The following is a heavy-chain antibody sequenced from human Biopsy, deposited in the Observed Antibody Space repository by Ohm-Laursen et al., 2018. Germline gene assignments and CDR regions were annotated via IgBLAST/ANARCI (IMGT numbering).Heavy chain of an antibody. J-gene: IGHJ5*02. D-gene: IGHD1-26*01. V-gene: IGHV1-69*10. CDR1: GDSFTSYA. CDR3: ARGEGSSWFDP. CDR2: IIPIPNVA. Sequence: GPSAKASCKASGDSFTSYAIGWVRQAPGQGLEWMGGIIPIPNVATYAQKFQGRITITADESTSSAYMELSSLTSDDSAVYFCARGEGSSWFDPWGHGTLVTVSS.